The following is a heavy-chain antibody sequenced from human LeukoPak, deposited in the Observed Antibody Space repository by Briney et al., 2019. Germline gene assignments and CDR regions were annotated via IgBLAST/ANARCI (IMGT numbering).Heavy chain of an antibody. V-gene: IGHV4-34*01. Sequence: KPSETLSLTCAVYGGSFSGYYWSWIRQPPGKGLEWIGEINHSGSTNYNPSLKSRVTISVDTSKNQFSLKLSSVTAADTAVYYCARLGISHSSVDYWGQGTLVTVSS. J-gene: IGHJ4*02. CDR2: INHSGST. D-gene: IGHD7-27*01. CDR1: GGSFSGYY. CDR3: ARLGISHSSVDY.